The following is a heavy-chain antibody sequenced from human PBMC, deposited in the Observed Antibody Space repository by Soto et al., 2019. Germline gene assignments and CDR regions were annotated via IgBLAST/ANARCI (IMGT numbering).Heavy chain of an antibody. CDR3: ASVKSWAVST. D-gene: IGHD3-10*01. J-gene: IGHJ5*02. V-gene: IGHV3-7*01. Sequence: EVQLVESGGGLVQPGGSLGLSCAASGFTFSSYWMSWVRLAPGKGLEWVAHIKQSGSDRYYVDSVRGRFTISRDNAKNSLYLQMNSLRGEDTSMYYCASVKSWAVSTWGQGTLVTVSS. CDR1: GFTFSSYW. CDR2: IKQSGSDR.